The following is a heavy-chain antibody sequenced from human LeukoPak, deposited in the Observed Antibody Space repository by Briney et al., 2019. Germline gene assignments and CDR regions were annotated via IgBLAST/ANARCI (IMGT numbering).Heavy chain of an antibody. V-gene: IGHV3-9*01. CDR1: GYSFKDYG. D-gene: IGHD1-26*01. CDR3: AKHLTATNTYIFFGLDV. Sequence: GGSLRLSCAATGYSFKDYGMHWVRQPPGKGLEWVSAINWNGGGTDYADSVKGRFTIFRDNAKNSLYLQLSSLRLEDTALYYCAKHLTATNTYIFFGLDVWGQGTSVTVSS. J-gene: IGHJ6*02. CDR2: INWNGGGT.